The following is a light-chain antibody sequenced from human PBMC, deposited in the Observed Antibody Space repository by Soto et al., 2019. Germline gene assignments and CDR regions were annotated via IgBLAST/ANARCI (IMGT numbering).Light chain of an antibody. CDR3: SSYAGSNNVV. CDR1: SSDVGGYNY. J-gene: IGLJ2*01. Sequence: QSALTQPPSASGSPGQSVTISCTGTSSDVGGYNYGSWYQQHPGKAPKLMIYEVSKLPSGVPDRFSGSKSGNTASLTVSGLQAEDEADYYCSSYAGSNNVVFGGGAQVTVL. CDR2: EVS. V-gene: IGLV2-8*01.